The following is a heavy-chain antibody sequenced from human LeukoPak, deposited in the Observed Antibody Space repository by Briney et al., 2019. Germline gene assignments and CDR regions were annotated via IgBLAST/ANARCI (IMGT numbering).Heavy chain of an antibody. Sequence: GGSLRLSCAASGFTFDDYTMHWVRHAPGKGLEWVSLISWDGGSTYYADSVKGRFTISRDNSKNSLYLQMNSLRTEGTALYYCAKGKVLADYYGMDVWGQGTTVTVSS. V-gene: IGHV3-43*01. CDR3: AKGKVLADYYGMDV. J-gene: IGHJ6*02. CDR2: ISWDGGST. D-gene: IGHD6-19*01. CDR1: GFTFDDYT.